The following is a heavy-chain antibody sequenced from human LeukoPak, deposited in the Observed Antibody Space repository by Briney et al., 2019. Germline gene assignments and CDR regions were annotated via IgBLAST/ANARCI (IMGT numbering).Heavy chain of an antibody. CDR1: GYTFTSYA. J-gene: IGHJ4*02. Sequence: ASVKVSSKASGYTFTSYAMNWVRQAPGQGLEWMGCINTNTGNPTYAQGFTGRFVFSLDTSVSTAYLQISSLKAEDTAVYYCARTKPRRDGYNSDYWGQGTLVTVSS. D-gene: IGHD5-24*01. CDR3: ARTKPRRDGYNSDY. V-gene: IGHV7-4-1*02. CDR2: INTNTGNP.